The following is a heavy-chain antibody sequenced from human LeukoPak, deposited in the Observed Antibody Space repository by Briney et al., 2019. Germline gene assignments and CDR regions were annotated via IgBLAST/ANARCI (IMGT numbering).Heavy chain of an antibody. V-gene: IGHV3-30*04. CDR2: ISYDGSNK. D-gene: IGHD6-13*01. Sequence: AGGSLRLSCVASGFTFSNYAMSWVRQAPGKGLEWVAVISYDGSNKYYADSVKGRFTISRDNSKNTLYLQMNSLRAEDTAVYYCASSGYSSSWYPDGMDVWGQGTTVTVSS. J-gene: IGHJ6*02. CDR1: GFTFSNYA. CDR3: ASSGYSSSWYPDGMDV.